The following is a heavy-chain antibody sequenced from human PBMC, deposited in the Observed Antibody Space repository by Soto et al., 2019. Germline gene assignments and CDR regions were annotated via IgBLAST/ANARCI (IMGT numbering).Heavy chain of an antibody. CDR1: GGSISTNGDF. CDR2: IYYGGSA. J-gene: IGHJ5*02. Sequence: QLQVQESGPGLVKPSETLSLTCTVSGGSISTNGDFWAWIRQPPGKGLEWIGTIYYGGSAYYNPSLKGRVTMSVATSKNQFSLKVNSVFAADTALYYCAGATSTNWFDPWGQGTLVPVSS. V-gene: IGHV4-39*01. CDR3: AGATSTNWFDP.